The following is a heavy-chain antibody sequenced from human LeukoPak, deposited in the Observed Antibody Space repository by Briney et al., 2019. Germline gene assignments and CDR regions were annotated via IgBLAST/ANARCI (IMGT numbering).Heavy chain of an antibody. CDR1: GGSISSSSYY. V-gene: IGHV4-39*07. J-gene: IGHJ6*03. Sequence: PSETLSLTCTVSGGSISSSSYYWGWIRQPPGKGLEWIGSIYYSGSTYYNPSLKSRVTISVDTSKNQFSLKLSSVTAADTAVYYCVAWAANYYYYYMDVWGKGTTVTI. CDR2: IYYSGST. D-gene: IGHD1-26*01. CDR3: VAWAANYYYYYMDV.